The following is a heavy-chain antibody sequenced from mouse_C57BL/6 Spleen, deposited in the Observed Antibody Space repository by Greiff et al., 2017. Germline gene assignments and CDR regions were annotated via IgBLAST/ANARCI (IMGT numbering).Heavy chain of an antibody. Sequence: EVQLVESGPELVKPGASVKIPCKASGYTFTDYNMDWVKQSHGKSLEWIGDINPNNGGTIYNQKFKGKATLTVDKSSSTAYMELRSLTSEDTAVYYCARSHGNYVLFAYWGQGTLVTVSA. CDR1: GYTFTDYN. J-gene: IGHJ3*01. D-gene: IGHD2-1*01. V-gene: IGHV1-18*01. CDR3: ARSHGNYVLFAY. CDR2: INPNNGGT.